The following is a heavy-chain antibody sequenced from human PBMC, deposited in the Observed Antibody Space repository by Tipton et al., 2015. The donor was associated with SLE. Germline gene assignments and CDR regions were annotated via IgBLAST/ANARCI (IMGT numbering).Heavy chain of an antibody. Sequence: GSLRLSCAASGFTFSSYAMSWVRQAPGKGLEWVSAISGSGGSTYYADSVKGRFTISRDNSKNTLYLQMNSLRAEDTAVYYCAKDGAGYSSGWYGGDYYGMDVWGQGTTVTVSS. CDR2: ISGSGGST. CDR1: GFTFSSYA. D-gene: IGHD6-19*01. CDR3: AKDGAGYSSGWYGGDYYGMDV. V-gene: IGHV3-23*01. J-gene: IGHJ6*02.